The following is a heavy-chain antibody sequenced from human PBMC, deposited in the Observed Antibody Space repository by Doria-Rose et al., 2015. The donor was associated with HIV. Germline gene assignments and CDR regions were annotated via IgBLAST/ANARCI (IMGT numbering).Heavy chain of an antibody. Sequence: QITLKESGPVLVKPTETLTLTCTVSGVSLSSPGMGVSWIRQPSGKALEWLAHIFSDDERSYKTSLKSRLTISRGTSKSQVVLTMTDMDPVDTATYYCARIKSSRWYHKYYFDFWGQGTLVIVSA. D-gene: IGHD6-13*01. CDR3: ARIKSSRWYHKYYFDF. V-gene: IGHV2-26*01. CDR2: IFSDDER. CDR1: GVSLSSPGMG. J-gene: IGHJ4*02.